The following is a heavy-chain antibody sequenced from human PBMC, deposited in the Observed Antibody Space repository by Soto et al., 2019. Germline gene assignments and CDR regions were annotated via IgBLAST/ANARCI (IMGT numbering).Heavy chain of an antibody. V-gene: IGHV4-34*01. CDR3: ARGDVTYYYDSSGSTPPRLFDY. CDR1: GGSFSGYY. D-gene: IGHD3-22*01. Sequence: SETLSLTCAVYGGSFSGYYWSWIRQPPGKGLEWIGEINHSGSTNYNPSLKSRVTISVDTSKNQFSLKLSSVTAADTAVYYCARGDVTYYYDSSGSTPPRLFDYWGQGTLVTVSS. J-gene: IGHJ4*02. CDR2: INHSGST.